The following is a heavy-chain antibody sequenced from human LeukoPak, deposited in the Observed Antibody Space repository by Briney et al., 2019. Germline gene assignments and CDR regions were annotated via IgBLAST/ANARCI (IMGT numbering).Heavy chain of an antibody. CDR1: GGSFSGYY. J-gene: IGHJ4*02. Sequence: SETLSLTCAVYGGSFSGYYWSWIRQPPGKGLEWIGEINHSGSTNYNPSLKSRVTISVDTSKNQFSLKLSSVTAADTAVYYCARHGSSGYYPFEYRGQGTLVTVSS. CDR3: ARHGSSGYYPFEY. D-gene: IGHD3-22*01. CDR2: INHSGST. V-gene: IGHV4-34*01.